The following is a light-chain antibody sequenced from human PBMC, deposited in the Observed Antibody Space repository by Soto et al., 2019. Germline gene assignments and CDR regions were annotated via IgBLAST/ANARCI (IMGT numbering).Light chain of an antibody. CDR3: QKYSSVPV. CDR2: AAS. V-gene: IGKV1-27*01. J-gene: IGKJ3*01. CDR1: QGISNF. Sequence: DIQMTQSPTSLSASVGDRVTITCRASQGISNFVAWYQQKPGKPPKLLIYAASTLQSGVPSRFSGSGSGTDFTLTINSLQPEDVATYYCQKYSSVPVFGPGTKVEI.